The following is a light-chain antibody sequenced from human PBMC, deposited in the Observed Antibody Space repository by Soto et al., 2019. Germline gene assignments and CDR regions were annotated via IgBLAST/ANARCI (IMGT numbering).Light chain of an antibody. V-gene: IGKV3-15*01. Sequence: EIVMTQSPGTLSVSPGERVTVRCRASQGVGSNLAWYRQKPGQAPRLLIYGASTRATGIRGRFSGSGSGTNFTFTISKLQSEDFGDYYCQQYDAWPLTFGGGTKVEI. CDR2: GAS. J-gene: IGKJ4*01. CDR1: QGVGSN. CDR3: QQYDAWPLT.